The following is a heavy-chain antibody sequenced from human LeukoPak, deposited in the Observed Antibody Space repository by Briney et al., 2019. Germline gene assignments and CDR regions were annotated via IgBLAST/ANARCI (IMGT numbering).Heavy chain of an antibody. CDR1: GFTFHLCA. D-gene: IGHD2-21*01. CDR3: ARVAYYYYGMDV. Sequence: GGSLRLSCVASGFTFHLCAMSWVRQAPGKGLEWVASVGSPSETYYADSVKGRFTVSRDNSQNTLYLQMNSLRAKDTAVYYCARVAYYYYGMDVWGQGTTVTVSS. V-gene: IGHV3-69-1*01. J-gene: IGHJ6*02. CDR2: VGSPSET.